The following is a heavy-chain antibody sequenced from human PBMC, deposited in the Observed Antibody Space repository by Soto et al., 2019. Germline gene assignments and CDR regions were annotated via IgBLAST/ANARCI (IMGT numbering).Heavy chain of an antibody. CDR2: ISYDGSNK. D-gene: IGHD6-6*01. CDR1: GFTFSSYG. CDR3: AKGGSIAARTACYYDMDV. Sequence: GGSLRLSCAASGFTFSSYGMHWVRQAPGKGLEWVAVISYDGSNKYYADSVKGRFTISRDNSKNTLYLQMNSLRAEDTAVYYCAKGGSIAARTACYYDMDVWGQGTTVTVSS. V-gene: IGHV3-30*18. J-gene: IGHJ6*02.